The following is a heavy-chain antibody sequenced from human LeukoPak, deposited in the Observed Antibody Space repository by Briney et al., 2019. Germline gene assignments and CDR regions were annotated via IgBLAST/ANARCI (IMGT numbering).Heavy chain of an antibody. D-gene: IGHD4-17*01. CDR3: ARRAGEYSHPYDY. Sequence: GGSLRLSCAASGFTVSSNSMSWVRQAPGKGLEWVLFIYSGGDTHYSDSVKGRFTISRDNSKNTLYLQMNSLRADDTAVYYCARRAGEYSHPYDYWGQGTLVTVSS. V-gene: IGHV3-53*01. J-gene: IGHJ4*02. CDR2: IYSGGDT. CDR1: GFTVSSNS.